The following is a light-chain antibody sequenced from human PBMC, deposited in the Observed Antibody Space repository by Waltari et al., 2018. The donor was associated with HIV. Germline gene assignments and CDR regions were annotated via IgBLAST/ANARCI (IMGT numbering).Light chain of an antibody. CDR2: AAS. J-gene: IGKJ5*01. Sequence: DIQMTQSPSSLSASVGDRVTITCRASQGVGKDLGWFQQKPGQAPTRLIYAASMLQSGVPSRFSGNGSDTYVTLTITDRQPEDFATYYCLQHNSYPLITLGQGTRLEI. V-gene: IGKV1-17*02. CDR1: QGVGKD. CDR3: LQHNSYPLIT.